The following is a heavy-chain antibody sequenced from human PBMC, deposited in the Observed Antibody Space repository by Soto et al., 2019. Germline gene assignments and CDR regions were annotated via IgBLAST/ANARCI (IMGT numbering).Heavy chain of an antibody. D-gene: IGHD4-17*01. Sequence: GGSLRLSCAASGFMFSTYAMNWVRQAPGKGLEWVSAISSSGDTTYYAESVRGRFTISRDNSINTLYLQLSSLRTEDTAVFYCAHPRGYGVFDAVDIWGQGTMVTVSS. CDR2: ISSSGDTT. J-gene: IGHJ3*02. V-gene: IGHV3-23*01. CDR3: AHPRGYGVFDAVDI. CDR1: GFMFSTYA.